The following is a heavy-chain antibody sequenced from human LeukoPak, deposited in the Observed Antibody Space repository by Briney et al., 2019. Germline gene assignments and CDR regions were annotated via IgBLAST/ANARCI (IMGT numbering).Heavy chain of an antibody. J-gene: IGHJ5*02. V-gene: IGHV3-33*06. CDR2: IWYDGSNK. CDR3: AKDGLGYCSGGSCYSNWFDP. Sequence: PGGSLRLSCAAAGFTFSSYGMHWVRQAPGKGLEWVAVIWYDGSNKYYADSVKGRFTISRDNSMNTLYLQMNSLRAEDTAVYYCAKDGLGYCSGGSCYSNWFDPWGQGTLVTVSS. CDR1: GFTFSSYG. D-gene: IGHD2-15*01.